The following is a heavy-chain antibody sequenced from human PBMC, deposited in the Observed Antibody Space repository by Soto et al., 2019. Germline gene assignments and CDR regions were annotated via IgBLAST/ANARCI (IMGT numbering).Heavy chain of an antibody. CDR2: INPSGGST. V-gene: IGHV1-46*03. Sequence: ASVKVSCKASGYTFTSYYMHWVRQAPGQGLEWMGIINPSGGSTSYAQKFQGRVTMTRDTSTSTVYMELSSLRSEDTAVYYCARDGVAGTRDEYFQHWGQGTLVTVSS. CDR1: GYTFTSYY. J-gene: IGHJ1*01. CDR3: ARDGVAGTRDEYFQH. D-gene: IGHD6-19*01.